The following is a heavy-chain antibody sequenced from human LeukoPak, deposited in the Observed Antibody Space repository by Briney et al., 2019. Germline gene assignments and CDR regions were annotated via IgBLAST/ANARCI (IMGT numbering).Heavy chain of an antibody. Sequence: GASVKVSCKASGYTFSGFNIHWVRQAPGQGLEWMAWINPQSGATNYAQKIQGRVTMTRDMSNYTVYMEVTSLRSDDTAVYYCARGGDDSGLYFAYWGQGTLVTVSS. D-gene: IGHD3-22*01. CDR1: GYTFSGFN. V-gene: IGHV1-2*02. CDR3: ARGGDDSGLYFAY. CDR2: INPQSGAT. J-gene: IGHJ4*02.